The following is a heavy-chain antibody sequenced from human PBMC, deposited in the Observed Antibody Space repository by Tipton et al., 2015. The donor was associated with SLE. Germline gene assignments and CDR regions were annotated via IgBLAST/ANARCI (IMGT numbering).Heavy chain of an antibody. CDR2: IYTSGST. V-gene: IGHV4-61*09. CDR3: ARDKGTVVVLHAFDI. J-gene: IGHJ3*02. CDR1: GGSISSGGYY. Sequence: TLSLTCTVSGGSISSGGYYWSWIRQPAGKGLEWIGYIYTSGSTNYNPSLKSRVTISVDTSKNQFSLKLSSVTAADTAVYYCARDKGTVVVLHAFDIWGQGTMVTVSS. D-gene: IGHD3-22*01.